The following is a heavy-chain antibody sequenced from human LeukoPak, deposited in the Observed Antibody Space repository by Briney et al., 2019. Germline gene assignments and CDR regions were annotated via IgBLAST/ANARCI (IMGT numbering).Heavy chain of an antibody. CDR1: GGSISSYY. Sequence: SETLSLTCTVSGGSISSYYWSWIRQPPGKGLEWIGYIYYSGSTNYNPSLKSRVTISVDTSKNQFSLKLSSVTAADTAVYYCARGVRYSGNDYWGQGTLVTVSS. CDR3: ARGVRYSGNDY. V-gene: IGHV4-59*12. J-gene: IGHJ4*02. D-gene: IGHD1-26*01. CDR2: IYYSGST.